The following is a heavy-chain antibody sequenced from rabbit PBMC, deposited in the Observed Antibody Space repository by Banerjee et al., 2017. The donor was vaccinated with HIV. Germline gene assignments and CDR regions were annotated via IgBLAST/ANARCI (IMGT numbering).Heavy chain of an antibody. J-gene: IGHJ6*01. CDR3: ARDLAGVIGWNFGL. V-gene: IGHV1S45*01. CDR2: IDTGSSGRT. CDR1: GFSFSSGYD. D-gene: IGHD4-1*01. Sequence: QEPLKESGGGLVQPGGSLTLSCKASGFSFSSGYDMCWVRQAPGKGLEWIACIDTGSSGRTYYASWAKGRFTISKTSSTTVTLQMTSLTAADTATYFCARDLAGVIGWNFGLWGQGTLVTVS.